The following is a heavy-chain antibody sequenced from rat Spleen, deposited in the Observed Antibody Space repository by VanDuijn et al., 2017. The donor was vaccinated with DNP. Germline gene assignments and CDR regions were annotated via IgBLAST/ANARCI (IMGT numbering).Heavy chain of an antibody. CDR3: ARHYGHNGFDY. Sequence: EVKLVESGGGLVQPGRSLKLSCAASGFNFNDYWMGWVRQAPGKGLEWIGEINKDSRTINYIPSLKDKFTISRDNVQSTLYLQMSKLGSEDTAIYSCARHYGHNGFDYWGQGVMVTVSS. J-gene: IGHJ2*01. CDR2: INKDSRTI. CDR1: GFNFNDYW. V-gene: IGHV4-2*01. D-gene: IGHD1-11*01.